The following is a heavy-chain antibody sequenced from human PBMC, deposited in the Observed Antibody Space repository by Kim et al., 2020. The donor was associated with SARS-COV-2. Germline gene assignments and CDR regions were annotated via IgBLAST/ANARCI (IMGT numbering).Heavy chain of an antibody. D-gene: IGHD1-26*01. V-gene: IGHV4-34*01. J-gene: IGHJ4*02. CDR2: INHSGST. CDR1: GGSFSGYY. Sequence: SETLSLTCAVYGGSFSGYYWSWIRQPPGKGLEWIGEINHSGSTNYNPSLKSRVTISVDTSKNQFSLKLSSVTAAYTAVYYCARGYGIVDYWGQRTLVTVS. CDR3: ARGYGIVDY.